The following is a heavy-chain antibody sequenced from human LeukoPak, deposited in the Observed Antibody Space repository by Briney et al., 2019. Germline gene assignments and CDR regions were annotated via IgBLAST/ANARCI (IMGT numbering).Heavy chain of an antibody. CDR1: GFTFGDYA. V-gene: IGHV3-49*03. J-gene: IGHJ4*02. D-gene: IGHD4-17*01. CDR3: ARADYGCYAVGI. CDR2: MRAKTYGGTT. Sequence: GGSLRLSCTASGFTFGDYAMSWFRQAPGEGLEWVGFMRAKTYGGTTQYAAAGKDSFNITRDDSGSIVYIQRKSLKTEYTALYKCARADYGCYAVGIWGQGTLGTVSS.